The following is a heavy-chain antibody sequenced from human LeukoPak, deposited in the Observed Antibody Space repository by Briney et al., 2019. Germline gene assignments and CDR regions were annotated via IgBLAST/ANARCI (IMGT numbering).Heavy chain of an antibody. D-gene: IGHD1-26*01. CDR1: GGSISSYY. Sequence: SETLSLTCTVSGGSISSYYWSWIRQPPGKGLEWIGSLYHSGSTYYNPSLKSRVTTSVDTSKNRFSLKLTSVTAADTAVYYCARELHSGSYYFDYWGQGTLVTVSS. CDR3: ARELHSGSYYFDY. J-gene: IGHJ4*02. V-gene: IGHV4-59*12. CDR2: LYHSGST.